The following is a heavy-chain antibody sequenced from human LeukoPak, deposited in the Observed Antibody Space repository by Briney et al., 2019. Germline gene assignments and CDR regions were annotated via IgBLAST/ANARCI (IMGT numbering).Heavy chain of an antibody. CDR2: INPNSGGT. CDR3: AREAYCGGDCYNAFDI. Sequence: GASVKVSCKASGYTFTGYYMHWVRQAPGQGLEWMGWINPNSGGTNYAQKFQGRVTMTRDTSISTAYMELSRLRSDDTAVYYCAREAYCGGDCYNAFDIWGQGTMVTVSS. D-gene: IGHD2-21*02. CDR1: GYTFTGYY. V-gene: IGHV1-2*02. J-gene: IGHJ3*02.